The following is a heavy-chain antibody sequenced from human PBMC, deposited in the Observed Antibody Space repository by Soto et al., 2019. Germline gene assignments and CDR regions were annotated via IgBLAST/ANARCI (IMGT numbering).Heavy chain of an antibody. CDR3: ARNTYDFWSGYPVGYYYYGMDV. CDR2: IIPIFGTA. D-gene: IGHD3-3*01. J-gene: IGHJ6*02. Sequence: SVKVSCKASGGTFSSYAISWVRQAPGQGLEWMGGIIPIFGTADYAQKFQGRVTITADESTSTAYMELSSLRSEDTAVYYCARNTYDFWSGYPVGYYYYGMDVWGQGTTVTVSS. CDR1: GGTFSSYA. V-gene: IGHV1-69*13.